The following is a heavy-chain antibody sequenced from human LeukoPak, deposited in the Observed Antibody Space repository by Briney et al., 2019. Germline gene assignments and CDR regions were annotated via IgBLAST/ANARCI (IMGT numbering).Heavy chain of an antibody. Sequence: GASVKVSCKASGYTFTSYGISWVRQAPGQGLEWMGWISAYNGNTNYAQKLQGRVTMTTDTSTSTAYMELRSLRSDDTAVCYCAREGSGSYCSGGSCSLDYFDYWGQGTLVTVSS. CDR3: AREGSGSYCSGGSCSLDYFDY. CDR1: GYTFTSYG. V-gene: IGHV1-18*01. J-gene: IGHJ4*02. CDR2: ISAYNGNT. D-gene: IGHD2-15*01.